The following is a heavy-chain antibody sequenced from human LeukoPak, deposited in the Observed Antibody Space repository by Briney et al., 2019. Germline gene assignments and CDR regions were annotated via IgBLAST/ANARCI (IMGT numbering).Heavy chain of an antibody. J-gene: IGHJ2*01. CDR1: GFTFSSYV. V-gene: IGHV3-23*01. CDR2: ISDSGGST. CDR3: AKDRTVGASYWYFDL. D-gene: IGHD1-26*01. Sequence: PGGSLRLSCAASGFTFSSYVMSWVRQAPGKGLEWVSAISDSGGSTFYADSVEGRFTISRDNSKNTLFLHMNTLRAEDTAIYYCAKDRTVGASYWYFDLWGRGTLVTVSS.